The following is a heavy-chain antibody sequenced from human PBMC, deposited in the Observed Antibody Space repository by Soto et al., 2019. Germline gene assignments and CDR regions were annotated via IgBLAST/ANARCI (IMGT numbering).Heavy chain of an antibody. CDR3: AKGLLNGRWYAAD. CDR2: ITTNGHT. D-gene: IGHD6-13*01. CDR1: GFTFSNCV. V-gene: IGHV3-23*01. J-gene: IGHJ4*02. Sequence: EVHLLESGGVLVQPGESLRLSCETSGFTFSNCVMTWLSQPPGKRLEWVSVITTNGHTDYADSVKGRFTISRDNSKNTVYLQMNSLRAEDTAVYYCAKGLLNGRWYAADWGQGTLVTVSS.